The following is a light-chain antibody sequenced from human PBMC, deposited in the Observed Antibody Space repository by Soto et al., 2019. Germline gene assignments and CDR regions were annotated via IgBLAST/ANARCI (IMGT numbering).Light chain of an antibody. CDR1: TSNIGTNT. Sequence: QSALTQSPSASGTPGQRVSISCSGSTSNIGTNTVSWYQHVPGTAPKLLIYSNDQRPSAVPGRFSGSKSGTSASLAISGLLSEDEVDYYCATWDDSLNVVFGGGTKLTVL. CDR2: SND. V-gene: IGLV1-44*01. CDR3: ATWDDSLNVV. J-gene: IGLJ2*01.